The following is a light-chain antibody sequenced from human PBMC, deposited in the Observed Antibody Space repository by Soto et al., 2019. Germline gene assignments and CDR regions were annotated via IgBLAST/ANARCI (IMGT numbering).Light chain of an antibody. CDR3: QQYNNWPRT. CDR1: QSLSSN. J-gene: IGKJ5*01. CDR2: DAS. Sequence: EIVMTQSPASLSVSPGKRATLSCRASQSLSSNLAWYQQKPGQAPRLLIYDASTRATGIPARFSGSGSGTEFTLTISSLQSEDFAFYYCQQYNNWPRTFGQGTRLEI. V-gene: IGKV3-15*01.